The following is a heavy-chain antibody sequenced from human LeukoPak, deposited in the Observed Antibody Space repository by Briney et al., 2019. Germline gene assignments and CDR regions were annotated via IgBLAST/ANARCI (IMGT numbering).Heavy chain of an antibody. J-gene: IGHJ4*02. CDR2: IYTSGST. D-gene: IGHD6-13*01. CDR3: ARGSVGGIAAAGRVYDY. CDR1: GDSINNYY. V-gene: IGHV4-4*07. Sequence: PSETLSLTCTVSGDSINNYYWSWIRQPAGKGLERIGRIYTSGSTNYNPFLKSRVTISVDTSKNQFSLKLSSVTAADTAVYYCARGSVGGIAAAGRVYDYWGQGTLVTVSS.